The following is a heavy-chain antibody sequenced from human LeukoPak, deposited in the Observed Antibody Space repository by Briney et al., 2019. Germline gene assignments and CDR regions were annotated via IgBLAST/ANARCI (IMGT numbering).Heavy chain of an antibody. J-gene: IGHJ4*02. CDR3: AREGLYGDYVWSLDY. CDR1: GGSVSSGSYY. CDR2: IYYSGST. V-gene: IGHV4-61*01. Sequence: SETLSLTCTVSGGSVSSGSYYWSWIRQPPGKGLEWIGYIYYSGSTNYNPSLKSRVTISVDTSKNQFSLKLSSVTAADTAVYYCAREGLYGDYVWSLDYWGQGTLVTVSS. D-gene: IGHD4-17*01.